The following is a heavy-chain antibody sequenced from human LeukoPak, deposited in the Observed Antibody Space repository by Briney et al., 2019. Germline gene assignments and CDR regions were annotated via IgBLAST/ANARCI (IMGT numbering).Heavy chain of an antibody. J-gene: IGHJ4*02. D-gene: IGHD3-10*01. V-gene: IGHV1-18*01. CDR1: GGTFSSYA. Sequence: ASVKVSCKASGGTFSSYAISWVRQAPGQGLEWMGWISAYNGNTNYAQKLQGRVTMTTDTSTSTAYMELSSLRSEDTAVYYCARDGLWFGERYLDYWGQGTLVTVSS. CDR2: ISAYNGNT. CDR3: ARDGLWFGERYLDY.